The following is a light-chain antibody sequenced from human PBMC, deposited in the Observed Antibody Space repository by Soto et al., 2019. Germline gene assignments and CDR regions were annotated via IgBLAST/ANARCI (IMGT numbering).Light chain of an antibody. CDR3: MQALHTPWA. CDR1: ESLLHSNGYNY. CDR2: LGS. Sequence: DVVMTQSPLSLSVTPGEPASISCRSSESLLHSNGYNYLDWYLQKPGQSPQLLIYLGSNRASGVPARFSGSGSGTDFTLKISRVEAEDVGVYHCMQALHTPWAFGQGTKVEIK. V-gene: IGKV2-28*01. J-gene: IGKJ1*01.